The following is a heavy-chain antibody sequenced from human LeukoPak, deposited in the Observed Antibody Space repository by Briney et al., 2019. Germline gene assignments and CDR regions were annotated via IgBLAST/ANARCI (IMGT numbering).Heavy chain of an antibody. CDR2: ISSSGGST. D-gene: IGHD5-18*01. CDR1: GFTFSSYA. Sequence: GGSLRLSCAASGFTFSSYAMSWVRQAPGKGLEWVSTISSSGGSTYYADSVEGRFTISRDNSKNTPYLQMNSLRAEDTAVYYCAKVGYSYGIMDVWGKGTTVTVSS. V-gene: IGHV3-23*01. J-gene: IGHJ6*03. CDR3: AKVGYSYGIMDV.